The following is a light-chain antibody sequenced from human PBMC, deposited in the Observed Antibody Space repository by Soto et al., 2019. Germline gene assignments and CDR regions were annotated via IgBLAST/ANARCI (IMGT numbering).Light chain of an antibody. Sequence: DIQMTQSPSTLSASVGDRVTITCRASQSIRNWLAWYQQKPGKVPKLLIYDASSLASGVPSRFSGSGSGTEFTLTISSLQPDDFATYYCHHYNTYSTFCQGTKVDIK. CDR1: QSIRNW. CDR3: HHYNTYST. V-gene: IGKV1-5*01. CDR2: DAS. J-gene: IGKJ1*01.